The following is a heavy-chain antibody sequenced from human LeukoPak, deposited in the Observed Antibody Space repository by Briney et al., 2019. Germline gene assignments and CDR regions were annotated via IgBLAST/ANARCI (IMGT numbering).Heavy chain of an antibody. CDR1: GIIFDTYW. CDR2: INRDGGET. CDR3: ARSNQIGTTDY. D-gene: IGHD1-1*01. J-gene: IGHJ4*02. V-gene: IGHV3-7*03. Sequence: GGSLRLSCTASGIIFDTYWMSWVRQATGKGLEWVANINRDGGETYYVDSVRGRLTISRDNARNSLYLQMSSLRVDDTAIYYCARSNQIGTTDYWGQGTLVTVSS.